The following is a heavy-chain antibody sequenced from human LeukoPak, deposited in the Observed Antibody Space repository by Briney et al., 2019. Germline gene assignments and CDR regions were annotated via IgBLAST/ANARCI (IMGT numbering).Heavy chain of an antibody. CDR1: GFTFISYA. Sequence: PGGSLRLSWATSGFTFISYAMSWVRQAAGKVLEWVSAISSSGSSTYYADSVKGRFTTSRDNSKNTLYLQMSSLRAEDTAVYYCAREKYYDSSGYSGYWGQGTLVTVSS. CDR3: AREKYYDSSGYSGY. D-gene: IGHD3-22*01. CDR2: ISSSGSST. J-gene: IGHJ4*02. V-gene: IGHV3-23*01.